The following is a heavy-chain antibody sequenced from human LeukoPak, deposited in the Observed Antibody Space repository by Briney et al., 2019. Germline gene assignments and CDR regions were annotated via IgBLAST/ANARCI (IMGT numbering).Heavy chain of an antibody. Sequence: PGGSLRLSCAASGFTFSSYSMNWVRQAPGKGLEWVSSISSSSSYIYYAVSVKGRFTISRDNAKNSLYLQMNSLRAEDTAVYYCARDESSGTFDYWGQGTLVTVSS. D-gene: IGHD3-10*01. CDR1: GFTFSSYS. CDR2: ISSSSSYI. J-gene: IGHJ4*02. V-gene: IGHV3-21*01. CDR3: ARDESSGTFDY.